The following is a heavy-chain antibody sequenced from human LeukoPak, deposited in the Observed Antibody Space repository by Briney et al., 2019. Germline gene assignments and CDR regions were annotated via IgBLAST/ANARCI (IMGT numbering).Heavy chain of an antibody. J-gene: IGHJ4*02. CDR1: GLSFSSYA. CDR2: ISGNGGKT. D-gene: IGHD3-16*02. Sequence: GGSLRLSCEGSGLSFSSYAMSWVRQAPGKGLEWVPGISGNGGKTYYADSVKGRLTIPRDNSKNTLYLQMNSLRVDDTAAYYCAKLYYDYVWGSYRYYFFDSWGQGTLVTVSS. V-gene: IGHV3-23*01. CDR3: AKLYYDYVWGSYRYYFFDS.